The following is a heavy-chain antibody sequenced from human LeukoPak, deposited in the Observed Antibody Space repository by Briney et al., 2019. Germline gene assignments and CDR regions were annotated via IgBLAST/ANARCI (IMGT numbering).Heavy chain of an antibody. Sequence: GASVKVSCKASGYTFTSYCMHWVRQAPGQGLEWMGIINPSGGSTSYAQTFQGRVTMTRDTSITTAYMELSSLRSDDTAVYYCASGASSRTNAYRYWGQGTLVTVSS. CDR1: GYTFTSYC. CDR2: INPSGGST. D-gene: IGHD2-2*01. CDR3: ASGASSRTNAYRY. J-gene: IGHJ4*02. V-gene: IGHV1-46*01.